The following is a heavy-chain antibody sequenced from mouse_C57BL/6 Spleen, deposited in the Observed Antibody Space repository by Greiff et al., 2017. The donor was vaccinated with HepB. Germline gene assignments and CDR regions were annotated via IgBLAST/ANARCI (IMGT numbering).Heavy chain of an antibody. J-gene: IGHJ2*01. Sequence: QVTLKESGPGILQSSQTLSLTCSFSGFSLSTSGMGVSWIRQPSGKGLEWLAHIYWDDDKRYNPSLKSRLTISKDTSRNQVFLKITSVDTADTATYYCARGGLRRWYYFDYWGQGTTLTVSS. CDR3: ARGGLRRWYYFDY. D-gene: IGHD2-4*01. CDR1: GFSLSTSGMG. V-gene: IGHV8-12*01. CDR2: IYWDDDK.